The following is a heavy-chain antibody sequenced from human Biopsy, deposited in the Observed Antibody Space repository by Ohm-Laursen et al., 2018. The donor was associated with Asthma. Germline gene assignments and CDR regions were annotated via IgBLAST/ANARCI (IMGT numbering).Heavy chain of an antibody. J-gene: IGHJ2*01. D-gene: IGHD6-6*01. Sequence: GTLSLTWIVSGDAMSTSGSYWGWIRQSPGKGLEWIGSIYYSGRTYYNPSLESRVTVSADTSKNHFSLKVTSVTAADTAVYYCARAVSSSSYWYFDLWGRGDLVTVSS. V-gene: IGHV4-39*02. CDR3: ARAVSSSSYWYFDL. CDR1: GDAMSTSGSY. CDR2: IYYSGRT.